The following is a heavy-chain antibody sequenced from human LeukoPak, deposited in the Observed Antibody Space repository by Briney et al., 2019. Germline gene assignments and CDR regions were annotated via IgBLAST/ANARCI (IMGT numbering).Heavy chain of an antibody. Sequence: PSETLSLTCTVSGYSISSGYYWGWIRQPPGKGLEWIGSIYHSGSTYCNPSLKSRVTISVDTSKNQFSLKLSSVTAADTAVYYCASYDFWSDQTFDPWGQGTLVTVSS. V-gene: IGHV4-38-2*02. D-gene: IGHD3-3*01. CDR2: IYHSGST. CDR1: GYSISSGYY. CDR3: ASYDFWSDQTFDP. J-gene: IGHJ5*02.